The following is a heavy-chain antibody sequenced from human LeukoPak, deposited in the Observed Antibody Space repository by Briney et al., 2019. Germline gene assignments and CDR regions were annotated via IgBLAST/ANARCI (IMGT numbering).Heavy chain of an antibody. CDR3: ARQDFWSGYYNDY. Sequence: PSETLSLTCAVSGYSISSGYYWGWIRQPPGKGLEWIGSIYHSGSTYYNPSLKSRVTISVDTSKNQFSLKLSSVTAADTAVYYCARQDFWSGYYNDYWGQGTLVTVSS. CDR1: GYSISSGYY. J-gene: IGHJ4*02. V-gene: IGHV4-38-2*01. D-gene: IGHD3-3*01. CDR2: IYHSGST.